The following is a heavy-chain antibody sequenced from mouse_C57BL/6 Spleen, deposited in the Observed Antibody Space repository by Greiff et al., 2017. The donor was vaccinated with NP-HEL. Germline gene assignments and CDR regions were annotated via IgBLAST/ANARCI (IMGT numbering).Heavy chain of an antibody. D-gene: IGHD2-4*01. CDR1: GYTFTSYW. V-gene: IGHV1-61*01. CDR3: ARRTIYYDTEDY. J-gene: IGHJ2*01. CDR2: IYPSDSET. Sequence: QVQLQQPGAELVRPGSSVKLSCKASGYTFTSYWMDWVKQRPGQGLEWIGNIYPSDSETHYNQKFKDKATLTVDKSSSTAYMQLSSLTSEDSAVYYCARRTIYYDTEDYWGQGTTLTVSS.